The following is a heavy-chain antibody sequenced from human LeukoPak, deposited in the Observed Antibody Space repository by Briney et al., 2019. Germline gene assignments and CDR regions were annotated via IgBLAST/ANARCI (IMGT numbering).Heavy chain of an antibody. Sequence: PSETLSLTCTVSGGSISSYYWSWIRQPPGKGLEWIGYIYYSGSTNYNPSLKSRVTISVDTSKNQFSLKLSSVTAADTAVYYCAGAGQEWFGELGFDQWGQGTLVIVSS. CDR1: GGSISSYY. V-gene: IGHV4-59*01. CDR2: IYYSGST. J-gene: IGHJ4*02. D-gene: IGHD3-10*01. CDR3: AGAGQEWFGELGFDQ.